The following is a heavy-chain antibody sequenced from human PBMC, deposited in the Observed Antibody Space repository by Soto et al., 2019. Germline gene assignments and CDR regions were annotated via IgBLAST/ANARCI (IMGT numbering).Heavy chain of an antibody. Sequence: SVKVSCKASGFTFTSSAVQWVRQARGQRLEWIGWIVVGSGNTNYAQKFQERVTITRDMSTSTAYMELSSLRSEDTAVYYCAAVVMTTVIYDYWGQGTLVTVSS. CDR2: IVVGSGNT. J-gene: IGHJ4*02. CDR3: AAVVMTTVIYDY. V-gene: IGHV1-58*01. D-gene: IGHD4-17*01. CDR1: GFTFTSSA.